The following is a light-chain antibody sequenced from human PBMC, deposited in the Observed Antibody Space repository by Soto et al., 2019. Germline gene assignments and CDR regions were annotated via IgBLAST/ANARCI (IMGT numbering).Light chain of an antibody. CDR3: QQSYNTPDT. Sequence: DIQLTQSPSSLSASVGDRVTLTCRAGQSINIYLNWYQQKPEKAPKLLIYAASNLQSGDPSRFSGSGSGTDFTLTISSLQPEDFATYYCQQSYNTPDTFGQGTKLDIK. CDR1: QSINIY. CDR2: AAS. V-gene: IGKV1-39*01. J-gene: IGKJ2*01.